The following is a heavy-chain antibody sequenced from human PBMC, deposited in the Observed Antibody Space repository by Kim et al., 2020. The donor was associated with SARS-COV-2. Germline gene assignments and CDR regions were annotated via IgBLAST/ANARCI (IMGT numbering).Heavy chain of an antibody. Sequence: TYNPSLKSRVTISVDTSTNQFSLKLSSVTAADTAVYYCARTGDGYNYLDYWGQGTLVTVSS. D-gene: IGHD7-27*01. CDR3: ARTGDGYNYLDY. J-gene: IGHJ4*02. V-gene: IGHV4-34*01.